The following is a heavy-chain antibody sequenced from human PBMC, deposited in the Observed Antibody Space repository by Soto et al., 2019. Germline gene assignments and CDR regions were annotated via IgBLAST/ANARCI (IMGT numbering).Heavy chain of an antibody. D-gene: IGHD3-10*01. CDR1: GGTFSSYA. V-gene: IGHV1-69*05. Sequence: ASVKVSCKASGGTFSSYAISWVRQAPGQGLEWMGGIIPIFGTANYAQKFQGRFTISRDNAKNSLFLQLNSLRAEDTALYFCVRSGDYRSGSYWYFFDYWGQGALVTVSS. CDR2: IIPIFGTA. J-gene: IGHJ4*02. CDR3: VRSGDYRSGSYWYFFDY.